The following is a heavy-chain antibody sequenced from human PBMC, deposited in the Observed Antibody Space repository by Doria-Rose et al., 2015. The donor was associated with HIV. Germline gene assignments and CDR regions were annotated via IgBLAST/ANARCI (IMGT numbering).Heavy chain of an antibody. D-gene: IGHD6-13*01. V-gene: IGHV2-26*01. Sequence: SGPVLVKPTETLTLTCTVSGVSLSSPGMGVSWIRQSPGKALELLANIFSDDERSYKTSLKSRLTISRGTSKSQVVLTMTDMDPVDTATYYCARIKSSRWYHKYYFDFWGQGTLVIVSA. J-gene: IGHJ4*02. CDR2: IFSDDER. CDR1: GVSLSSPGMG. CDR3: ARIKSSRWYHKYYFDF.